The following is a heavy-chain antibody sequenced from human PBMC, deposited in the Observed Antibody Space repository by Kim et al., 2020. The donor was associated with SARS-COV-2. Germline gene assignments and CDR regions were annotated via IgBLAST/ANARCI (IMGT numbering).Heavy chain of an antibody. D-gene: IGHD3-10*01. J-gene: IGHJ6*02. Sequence: SETLSLTCTVSGGSISSGGYYWSWIRQHPGKGLEWIGYIYYSGSTYYNPSLKSRVTISVDTSKNQFSLKLSSVTAADTAVYYCATLGGTPPNTYYYGSGSNRYYYYGMDVWGQGTTVTVSS. V-gene: IGHV4-31*03. CDR1: GGSISSGGYY. CDR2: IYYSGST. CDR3: ATLGGTPPNTYYYGSGSNRYYYYGMDV.